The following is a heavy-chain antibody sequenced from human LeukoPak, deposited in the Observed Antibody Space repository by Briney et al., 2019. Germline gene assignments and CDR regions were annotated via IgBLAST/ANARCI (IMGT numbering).Heavy chain of an antibody. J-gene: IGHJ4*02. V-gene: IGHV3-30*18. D-gene: IGHD3-9*01. CDR2: ISYDGSNK. Sequence: PGGSLRLSRAASGFTFSSYGMHWVRQAPGKGLEWVAVISYDGSNKYYADSVKGRFTISRDNSKNTLYLQMNSLRAEDTAVYYCAKDLSRYFDWLSYFDYWGQGTLVTVSS. CDR1: GFTFSSYG. CDR3: AKDLSRYFDWLSYFDY.